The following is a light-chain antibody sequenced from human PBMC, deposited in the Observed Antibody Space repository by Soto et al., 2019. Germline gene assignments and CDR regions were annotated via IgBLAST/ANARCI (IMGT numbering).Light chain of an antibody. V-gene: IGLV2-8*01. J-gene: IGLJ1*01. CDR2: RVT. CDR1: SSDVGGYNY. CDR3: SSYAGTTFYV. Sequence: QSALTQPPSASGSPGQSVTISCTGTSSDVGGYNYVSWYQQHPGKAPRLVIYRVTERPSGVPDRFSGSKSGNTASLTVSGLQAEDEADYYCSSYAGTTFYVFGTGTKVTVL.